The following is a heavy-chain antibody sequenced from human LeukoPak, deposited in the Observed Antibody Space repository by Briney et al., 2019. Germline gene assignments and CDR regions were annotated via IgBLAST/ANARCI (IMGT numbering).Heavy chain of an antibody. Sequence: GGSLRLSCAASGFTFSSYGMHWVRQAPGKGLEWVALIWYDGSNKYYADSVKGRFTISRDNSKNTLYLQMNSLRAEDTAVYYCASAIVLRPGSLDYWGQGTLVTVSS. D-gene: IGHD3-22*01. CDR3: ASAIVLRPGSLDY. V-gene: IGHV3-33*03. CDR2: IWYDGSNK. CDR1: GFTFSSYG. J-gene: IGHJ4*02.